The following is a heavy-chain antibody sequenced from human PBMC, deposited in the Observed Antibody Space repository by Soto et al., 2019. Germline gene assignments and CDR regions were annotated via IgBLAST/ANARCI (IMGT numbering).Heavy chain of an antibody. D-gene: IGHD2-2*01. Sequence: ASVKVSCKASGGAFKNYLINWVLQAPGQGLEWMAGIIPIFGTPNYAQKFQGRVTITADKSTSTAYMELNSLRSEDTAVYYCAGRCDGTNCLAHFDYWGQGTLVTVSS. J-gene: IGHJ4*02. CDR2: IIPIFGTP. CDR1: GGAFKNYL. CDR3: AGRCDGTNCLAHFDY. V-gene: IGHV1-69*06.